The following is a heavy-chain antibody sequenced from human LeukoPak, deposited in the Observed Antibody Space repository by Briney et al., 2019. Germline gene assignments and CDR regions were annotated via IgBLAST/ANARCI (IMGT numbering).Heavy chain of an antibody. Sequence: SETLSLTCTVSGGSLSSYYWSWIRQPPGKGLEWIGYIYTSGSTKYNPSLKRRVHISVDTSKNQSSLKLSSVTAADTAVYYCARSSGHPSLFDYWGQGTLVTVSS. CDR3: ARSSGHPSLFDY. J-gene: IGHJ4*02. CDR1: GGSLSSYY. V-gene: IGHV4-4*09. CDR2: IYTSGST. D-gene: IGHD6-6*01.